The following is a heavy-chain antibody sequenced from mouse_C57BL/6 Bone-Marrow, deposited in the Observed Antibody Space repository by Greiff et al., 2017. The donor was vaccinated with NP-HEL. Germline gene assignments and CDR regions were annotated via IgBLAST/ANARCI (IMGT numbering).Heavy chain of an antibody. Sequence: EVHLVESGAELVRPGASVKLSCTASGFNIKDDYMHWVKQRPEQGLEWIGWIDPENGDTEYASKFQGKATITADTSSNTAYLQLSSLTSEDTAVYYCTTPSYASRDWGQGTTLTVSS. CDR1: GFNIKDDY. CDR2: IDPENGDT. D-gene: IGHD1-1*01. J-gene: IGHJ2*01. V-gene: IGHV14-4*01. CDR3: TTPSYASRD.